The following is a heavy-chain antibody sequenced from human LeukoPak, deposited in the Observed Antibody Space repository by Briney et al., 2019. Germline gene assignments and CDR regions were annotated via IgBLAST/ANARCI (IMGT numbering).Heavy chain of an antibody. CDR3: ARVAPRDIVVVPAVFDY. D-gene: IGHD2-2*01. J-gene: IGHJ4*02. CDR2: ISAYNGNT. V-gene: IGHV1-18*01. Sequence: GASVKVSCKASGFTFTSYAITWVRQAPGQGLEWMGWISAYNGNTNYAQNLQDRVTMTTDTSTSTAYMELRSLRSDDTAVYYCARVAPRDIVVVPAVFDYWGQGTLVTVSS. CDR1: GFTFTSYA.